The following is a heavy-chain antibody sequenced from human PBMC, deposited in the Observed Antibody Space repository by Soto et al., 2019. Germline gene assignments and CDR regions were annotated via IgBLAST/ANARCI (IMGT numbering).Heavy chain of an antibody. V-gene: IGHV3-30-3*01. CDR3: ARESGYSYGCFDY. D-gene: IGHD5-18*01. Sequence: QVQLVESGGGVVQPGRSLRLSCAASGFTFSSYAMHWVRQAPGKGLEWVAVISYDGSNKYYADSVKGRFTISRDNSKNTLCLQMNSLRAEDTAVYYCARESGYSYGCFDYWGQGTLVTVSS. CDR2: ISYDGSNK. J-gene: IGHJ4*02. CDR1: GFTFSSYA.